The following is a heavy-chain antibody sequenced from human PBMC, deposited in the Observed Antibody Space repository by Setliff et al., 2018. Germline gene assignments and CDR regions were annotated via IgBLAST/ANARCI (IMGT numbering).Heavy chain of an antibody. CDR2: VHYSGST. Sequence: SETLSLTCSVSGGFFTGFYWSWLRQSPGKGPEWIGYVHYSGSTLYTPSLKSRVTISLDTSKNQINLSLSSLTAADTAVYYCARHRVASFDSWGQGVLVTVS. CDR3: ARHRVASFDS. J-gene: IGHJ4*02. V-gene: IGHV4-59*01. D-gene: IGHD5-12*01. CDR1: GGFFTGFY.